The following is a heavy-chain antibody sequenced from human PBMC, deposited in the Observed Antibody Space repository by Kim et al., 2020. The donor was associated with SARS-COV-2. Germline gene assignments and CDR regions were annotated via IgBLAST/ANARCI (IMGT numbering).Heavy chain of an antibody. J-gene: IGHJ3*02. CDR2: ISSSSNYI. Sequence: GGSLRLSCAVSGFIFSSYSMNWVRQAPGKGLEWVSSISSSSNYIYYADSVKGRFTISRDNAKNSLYLQMNSLRAEDTAVYYCARDDGSTGTTFAFDIWGQGTMVTVSS. CDR1: GFIFSSYS. CDR3: ARDDGSTGTTFAFDI. V-gene: IGHV3-21*01. D-gene: IGHD1-1*01.